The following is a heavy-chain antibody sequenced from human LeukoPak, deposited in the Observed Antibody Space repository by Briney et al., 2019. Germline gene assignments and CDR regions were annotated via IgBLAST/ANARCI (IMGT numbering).Heavy chain of an antibody. CDR2: IIPIFGTA. J-gene: IGHJ6*04. CDR1: GGTFSSYD. CDR3: ARGYGDYYYYYGMDV. Sequence: SVKVSCKASGGTFSSYDISWVRQAPGQGLEWMGGIIPIFGTANYAQKFQGRVTITADESTSTAYMELSSLRSEDTAVYYCARGYGDYYYYYGMDVWGKGTTVTVSS. V-gene: IGHV1-69*13. D-gene: IGHD4-17*01.